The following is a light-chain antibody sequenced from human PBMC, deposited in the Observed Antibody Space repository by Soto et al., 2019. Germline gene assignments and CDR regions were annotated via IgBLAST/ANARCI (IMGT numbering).Light chain of an antibody. V-gene: IGKV3D-15*01. Sequence: EIVLTQSPGTLSLSPGERATLPCRASQNITNNYVAWYQHKPGQAPRLLIYGASSRATGIPVRFSGSGSGTEFTLTISSLQSEDAAVYYCQQHNNWPLTFGGGTKV. CDR2: GAS. CDR3: QQHNNWPLT. CDR1: QNITNN. J-gene: IGKJ4*01.